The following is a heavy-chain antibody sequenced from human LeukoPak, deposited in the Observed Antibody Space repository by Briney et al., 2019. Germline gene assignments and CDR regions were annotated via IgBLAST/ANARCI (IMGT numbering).Heavy chain of an antibody. V-gene: IGHV3-30*04. CDR1: GFTFSNYA. D-gene: IGHD3-10*01. CDR2: ISYDGSDK. CDR3: AFYRGAHSYFPY. J-gene: IGHJ4*02. Sequence: GGSLRLSCAASGFTFSNYAMHWVRQAPGKGLEWVAAISYDGSDKYYADSVKGRFTISRDNSKNTIYLQMNSLRAEDTAVYYCAFYRGAHSYFPYWGQGTLVTVSS.